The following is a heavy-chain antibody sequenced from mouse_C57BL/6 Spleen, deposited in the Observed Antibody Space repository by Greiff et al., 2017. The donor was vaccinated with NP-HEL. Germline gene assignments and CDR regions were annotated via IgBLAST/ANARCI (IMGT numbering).Heavy chain of an antibody. V-gene: IGHV5-16*01. J-gene: IGHJ2*01. CDR1: GFTFSDYY. Sequence: EVMLVESEGGLVQPGSSMKLSCTASGFTFSDYYMAWVRQVPEKGLEWVANINYDGSSTYYLDSLKSRFIISRDNAKNILYLQMSSLKSEDTATYYCARRGNLYFDYWGQGTTLTVSS. CDR2: INYDGSST. CDR3: ARRGNLYFDY. D-gene: IGHD2-1*01.